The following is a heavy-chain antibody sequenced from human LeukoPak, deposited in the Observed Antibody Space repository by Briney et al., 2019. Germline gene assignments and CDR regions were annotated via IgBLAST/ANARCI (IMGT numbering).Heavy chain of an antibody. CDR2: ISSSSSYI. J-gene: IGHJ4*02. D-gene: IGHD6-19*01. V-gene: IGHV3-21*01. CDR3: ARGGYSSGWYTAYYFDY. Sequence: PGGSLRLSCAASGFTFSSYSMNWVRQAPGKGLEWVSSISSSSSYIYYADSVKGRFTISRDNAKNSLYLQMNSLRAGDTAVYYCARGGYSSGWYTAYYFDYWGQGTLVTVSS. CDR1: GFTFSSYS.